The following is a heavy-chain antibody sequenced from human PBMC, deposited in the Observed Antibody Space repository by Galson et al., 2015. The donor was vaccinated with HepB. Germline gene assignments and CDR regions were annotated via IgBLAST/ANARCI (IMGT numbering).Heavy chain of an antibody. CDR3: ARRAYYYDSSGYYGGAFDY. CDR2: IYPGDSDT. CDR1: GYSFTSYW. J-gene: IGHJ4*02. V-gene: IGHV5-51*01. D-gene: IGHD3-22*01. Sequence: QSGAEVKKHGESLKISCKGSGYSFTSYWIGWVRQMPGKGLEWMGIIYPGDSDTRYSPSFQGQVTISADKSISTAYLQWSSLKASDTAMYYCARRAYYYDSSGYYGGAFDYWGQGTLGTVSS.